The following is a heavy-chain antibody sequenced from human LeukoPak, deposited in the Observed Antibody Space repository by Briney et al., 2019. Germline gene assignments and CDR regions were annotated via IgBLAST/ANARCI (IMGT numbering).Heavy chain of an antibody. D-gene: IGHD1-26*01. Sequence: GRSLGLSCAASGFTFSGYWMSWVRQTPEKRLEWVANIKQDGNEKYYVDSVKGRFTISRDNAKNSLYLHMNSLRADDTAVYYCARDKIVGPTTLDYWGQGTLVTVSS. J-gene: IGHJ4*02. CDR3: ARDKIVGPTTLDY. CDR1: GFTFSGYW. CDR2: IKQDGNEK. V-gene: IGHV3-7*01.